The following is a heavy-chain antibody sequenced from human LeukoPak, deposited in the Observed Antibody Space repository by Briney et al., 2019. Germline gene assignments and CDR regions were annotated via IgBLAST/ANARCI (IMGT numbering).Heavy chain of an antibody. J-gene: IGHJ4*02. CDR1: GFTVSSNY. Sequence: GGSLRLSCAASGFTVSSNYMSWVRQAPGKGLEWVSVIYSGGSTYYADSVKGRFTISRDNSKNTLYLQMNSLRAEDTAVYYCAKDAPVNIVVVPAANSWGQGTLVTVSS. CDR3: AKDAPVNIVVVPAANS. D-gene: IGHD2-2*01. CDR2: IYSGGST. V-gene: IGHV3-53*01.